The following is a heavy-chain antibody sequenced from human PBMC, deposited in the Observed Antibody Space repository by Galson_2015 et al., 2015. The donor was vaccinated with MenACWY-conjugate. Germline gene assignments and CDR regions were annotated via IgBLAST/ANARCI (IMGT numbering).Heavy chain of an antibody. CDR1: GFSLSTSGMC. V-gene: IGHV2-70*11. D-gene: IGHD3-10*01. CDR3: ARKKMVRGTNDAFDI. CDR2: IDWDSDK. J-gene: IGHJ3*02. Sequence: PALVKPTQTLTLTCTFSGFSLSTSGMCVSWIRQPPGKALEWLARIDWDSDKYYNTSLKTRLTISKDTSKNQVVLTMTNMDPVDTATYYCARKKMVRGTNDAFDIWGQGTMVTVSS.